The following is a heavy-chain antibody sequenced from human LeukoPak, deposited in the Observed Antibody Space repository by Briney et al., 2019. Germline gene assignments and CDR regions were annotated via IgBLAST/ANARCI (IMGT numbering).Heavy chain of an antibody. CDR2: ISGSGGST. Sequence: GGSLRLSCAASGFTFSNHAMSWVRQAPGKGLEWVSAISGSGGSTYYADSVKGRFTISRDNSKNTLYLQMNSLRAEDTAVYYCAKVGVPGYSSGHNLYYFDYWGQGTLVTVSS. D-gene: IGHD6-19*01. CDR3: AKVGVPGYSSGHNLYYFDY. J-gene: IGHJ4*02. V-gene: IGHV3-23*01. CDR1: GFTFSNHA.